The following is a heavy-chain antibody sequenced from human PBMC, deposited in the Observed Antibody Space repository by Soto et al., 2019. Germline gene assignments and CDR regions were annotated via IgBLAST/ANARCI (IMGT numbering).Heavy chain of an antibody. CDR1: GGTFSSYA. D-gene: IGHD5-12*01. CDR2: IIPIFGTA. Sequence: SVKVSCKTSGGTFSSYAISWVRQAPGQGLEWMGGIIPIFGTANYAQKFQGRVTITADESTSTAYMELSSLRSEDTAVYYCARSRRDGYNYADYWGQGTLVTVSS. V-gene: IGHV1-69*13. CDR3: ARSRRDGYNYADY. J-gene: IGHJ4*02.